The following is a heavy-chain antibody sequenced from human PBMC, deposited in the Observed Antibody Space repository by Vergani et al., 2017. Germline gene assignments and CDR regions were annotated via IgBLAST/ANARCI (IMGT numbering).Heavy chain of an antibody. Sequence: QVQLVQSGAEVKKPGASVKVSCKASGYTFTSYDINWVRQATGQGLEWMGWMKPNSGNTGYAQKFQGRVTMTRNTSISTAYMELSSLKSEDTAVYYCARKGNYDFWSGYYTQYYFDYWGQGTLVTVSS. CDR1: GYTFTSYD. CDR2: MKPNSGNT. J-gene: IGHJ4*02. V-gene: IGHV1-8*01. D-gene: IGHD3-3*01. CDR3: ARKGNYDFWSGYYTQYYFDY.